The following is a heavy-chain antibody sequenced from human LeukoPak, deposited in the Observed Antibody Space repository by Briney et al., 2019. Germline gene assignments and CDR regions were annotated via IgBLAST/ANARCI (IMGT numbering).Heavy chain of an antibody. CDR2: ISSSGSTI. CDR3: ARDLYYYYMDV. V-gene: IGHV3-11*01. CDR1: GFTFSDYY. Sequence: GGSLRLSCAASGFTFSDYYMSWIRQAPGKGLEWVPYISSSGSTIYYADSVKGRFTISRDNAKNSLYLQMNSLRAEDTAVYYCARDLYYYYMDVWGKGTTVTVSS. J-gene: IGHJ6*03.